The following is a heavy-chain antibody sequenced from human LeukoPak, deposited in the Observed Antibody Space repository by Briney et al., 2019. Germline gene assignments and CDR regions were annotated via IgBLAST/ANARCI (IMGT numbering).Heavy chain of an antibody. Sequence: EASVKVSSKASGYTFTGYYMHWVRQAPGQGLEWMGWINPNSGGTNYAQKFQGRATMTRDTSISTAYMELSRLRSDDTAVYYCARDLGRYCSGGSCHYYSYYMDVWGKGTTVTVSS. CDR3: ARDLGRYCSGGSCHYYSYYMDV. D-gene: IGHD2-15*01. CDR2: INPNSGGT. V-gene: IGHV1-2*02. J-gene: IGHJ6*03. CDR1: GYTFTGYY.